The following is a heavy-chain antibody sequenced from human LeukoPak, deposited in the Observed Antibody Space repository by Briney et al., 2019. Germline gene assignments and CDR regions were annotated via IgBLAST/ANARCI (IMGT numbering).Heavy chain of an antibody. CDR3: TRDHGTHFDY. Sequence: PSETLSLTCTVSGGSISTYYRSWIRQPAGKGLEWIGRIYITGNTNYNPSLKSRVTMSVDTSKNQLSLKLSSVTAADTAVYYCTRDHGTHFDYWGQGTLVTVSS. CDR1: GGSISTYY. V-gene: IGHV4-4*07. D-gene: IGHD1-1*01. CDR2: IYITGNT. J-gene: IGHJ4*02.